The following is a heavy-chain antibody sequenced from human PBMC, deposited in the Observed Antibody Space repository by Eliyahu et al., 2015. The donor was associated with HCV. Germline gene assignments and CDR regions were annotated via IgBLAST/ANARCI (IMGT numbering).Heavy chain of an antibody. CDR2: IYYSGST. CDR3: ASLAAAGTDAFDI. J-gene: IGHJ3*02. V-gene: IGHV4-39*01. CDR1: GGSISSSSYF. Sequence: QLQLQESGPGLVKPSETLSLTCTVSGGSISSSSYFWGWIRQPPGKGLEWIGSIYYSGSTYYNPSLKSRVTISVDTSKNQFSLKLNSVTAADTAVYYCASLAAAGTDAFDIWGQGTMVTVSS. D-gene: IGHD6-13*01.